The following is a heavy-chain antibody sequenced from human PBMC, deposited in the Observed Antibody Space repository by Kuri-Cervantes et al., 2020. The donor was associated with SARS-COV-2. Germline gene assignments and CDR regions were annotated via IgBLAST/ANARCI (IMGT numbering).Heavy chain of an antibody. D-gene: IGHD1-20*01. CDR3: WKDGLGYNWNAGGWFDP. CDR2: ISYDGSNK. Sequence: SLNISWAASEFTFSSYGMHWVRQAPGKVLEWVAVISYDGSNKYYTDSVKGRFTISRDNSKNTLYLQMNSLRAEDTAVYYCWKDGLGYNWNAGGWFDPWGQGTLVTVSS. CDR1: EFTFSSYG. J-gene: IGHJ5*02. V-gene: IGHV3-30*18.